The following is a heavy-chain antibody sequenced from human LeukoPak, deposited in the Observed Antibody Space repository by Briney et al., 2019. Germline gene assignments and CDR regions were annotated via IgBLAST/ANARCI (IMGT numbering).Heavy chain of an antibody. J-gene: IGHJ4*02. CDR2: IFASGSTT. V-gene: IGHV3-23*03. CDR3: AKDRITGTTFYYFDY. Sequence: PGGSLRLSCAASGFTFSGYAMNWVRQAPGKGLEWVSLIFASGSTTKYADSVKGRFTISRDNSKNTLYLQMNSLRAEDTAVYYCAKDRITGTTFYYFDYWGQGTLVTVSS. CDR1: GFTFSGYA. D-gene: IGHD1-7*01.